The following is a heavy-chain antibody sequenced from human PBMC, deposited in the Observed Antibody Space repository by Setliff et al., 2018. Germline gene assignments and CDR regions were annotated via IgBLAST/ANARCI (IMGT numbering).Heavy chain of an antibody. CDR2: VFTATDDT. D-gene: IGHD2-2*01. Sequence: ASVKVSCKTSGYSFTKYFLHWVRQAPGQGLEWMGRVFTATDDTQFRTEFQGRVSVTRDTSMSTTYMELSGLRSDDTAVYYCTRSSSYGMRYWFDSWGQGPLVTVSS. CDR3: TRSSSYGMRYWFDS. J-gene: IGHJ5*01. V-gene: IGHV1-2*06. CDR1: GYSFTKYF.